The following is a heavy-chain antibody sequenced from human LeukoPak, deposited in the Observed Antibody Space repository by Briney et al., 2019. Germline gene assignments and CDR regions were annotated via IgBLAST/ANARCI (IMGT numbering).Heavy chain of an antibody. V-gene: IGHV4-4*07. CDR2: IYTSGST. Sequence: SETLSLICTVSGGSISSYYWSWIRQPAGKGLEWIGRIYTSGSTNYNPSLKSRVTMSVDTSKNQFSLKLSSVTAADTAVYYCARDRQSSGYRYYYYYYYMDVWGKGTTVTVSS. J-gene: IGHJ6*03. D-gene: IGHD3-22*01. CDR1: GGSISSYY. CDR3: ARDRQSSGYRYYYYYYYMDV.